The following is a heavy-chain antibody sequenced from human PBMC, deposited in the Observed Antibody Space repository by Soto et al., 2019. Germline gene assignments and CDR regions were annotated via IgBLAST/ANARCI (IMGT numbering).Heavy chain of an antibody. D-gene: IGHD4-17*01. V-gene: IGHV1-18*04. J-gene: IGHJ4*02. Sequence: QVQLVQSGAEVKKPGASVKVSCKASGYTFTSYGISWVRQAPGQGLEWMGWISAYNGNTNYAQKLQGRVTMTTDTSTSTGYMELRSLRSDDTAVYYCARQGGFMTTVTYFDYWGQGTLVTVSS. CDR2: ISAYNGNT. CDR3: ARQGGFMTTVTYFDY. CDR1: GYTFTSYG.